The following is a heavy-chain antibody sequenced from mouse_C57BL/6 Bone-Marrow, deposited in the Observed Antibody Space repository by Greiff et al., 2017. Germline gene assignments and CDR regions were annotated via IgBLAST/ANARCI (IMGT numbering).Heavy chain of an antibody. CDR2: IDPSDSYT. CDR1: GYTFTSYW. Sequence: QVQLQQPGAELVMPGASVKLSCKASGYTFTSYWMHWVKQRPGQGLEWTGEIDPSDSYTNYNQKFKGKSTLTVDKSSSTAYMQLSSLTSEDSAVYYCAREKFITTVVALDYWGQGTTLTVSS. J-gene: IGHJ2*01. D-gene: IGHD1-1*01. V-gene: IGHV1-69*01. CDR3: AREKFITTVVALDY.